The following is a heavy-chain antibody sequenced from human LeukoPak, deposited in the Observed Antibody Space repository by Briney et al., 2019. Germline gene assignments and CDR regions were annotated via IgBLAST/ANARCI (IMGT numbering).Heavy chain of an antibody. V-gene: IGHV3-13*01. CDR3: ARDRAGTLDY. CDR1: GFTFSSYD. J-gene: IGHJ4*02. D-gene: IGHD1-1*01. CDR2: IGTAGDT. Sequence: GGSLRLSCAASGFTFSSYDMHWVRQATGKGLEWVSAIGTAGDTYYPGSVKGRFTISRENAKNSLYLQMNSLRAGDTAVYYCARDRAGTLDYWGQGTLSPSPQ.